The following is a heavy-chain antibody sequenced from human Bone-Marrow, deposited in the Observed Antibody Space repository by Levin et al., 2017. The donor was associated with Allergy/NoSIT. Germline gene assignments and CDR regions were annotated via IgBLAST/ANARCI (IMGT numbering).Heavy chain of an antibody. CDR3: ARACGGDCEDWYFDL. J-gene: IGHJ2*01. Sequence: ASVKVSCKASGYTFTSYGISRVRQAPGQGLEWMGWISAYNGNTNYAQKLQGRVTMTTDTSTSTAYMELRSLRSDDTAVYYCARACGGDCEDWYFDLWGRGTLVTVSS. D-gene: IGHD2-21*02. CDR2: ISAYNGNT. CDR1: GYTFTSYG. V-gene: IGHV1-18*01.